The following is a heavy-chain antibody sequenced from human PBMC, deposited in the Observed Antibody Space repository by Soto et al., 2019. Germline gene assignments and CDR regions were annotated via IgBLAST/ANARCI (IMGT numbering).Heavy chain of an antibody. V-gene: IGHV4-34*01. Sequence: QVQLQQWGAGLLKPSETLSLTCAVYGGSVSGYYWNWVRQPPGKGLEWIAEINHDGIINYNPSLMSRVTMSVDRSKNQFSLNLSSMTAADTAVYYCARYYDFRSAFYGMDVWGQGTTVTVSS. CDR1: GGSVSGYY. CDR2: INHDGII. D-gene: IGHD3-3*01. CDR3: ARYYDFRSAFYGMDV. J-gene: IGHJ6*02.